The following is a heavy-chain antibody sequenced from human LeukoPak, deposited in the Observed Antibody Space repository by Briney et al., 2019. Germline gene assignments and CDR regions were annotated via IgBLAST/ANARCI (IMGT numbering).Heavy chain of an antibody. V-gene: IGHV1-8*02. CDR1: GYTFTGYY. Sequence: ASVKVSCKASGYTFTGYYMHWVRQATGQGLEWMGWMNPNSGNTGYAQKFQGRVTMTRNTSISTAYMELSSLRSEDTAAYYCASLYYYDSSLWFDPWGQGTLVTVSS. D-gene: IGHD3-22*01. CDR2: MNPNSGNT. J-gene: IGHJ5*02. CDR3: ASLYYYDSSLWFDP.